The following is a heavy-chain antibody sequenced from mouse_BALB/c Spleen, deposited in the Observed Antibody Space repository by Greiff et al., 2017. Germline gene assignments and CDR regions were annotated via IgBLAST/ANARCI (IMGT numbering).Heavy chain of an antibody. V-gene: IGHV1-87*01. CDR2: IYPGDGDT. CDR1: GYTFTSYW. CDR3: AIITTAFAY. J-gene: IGHJ3*01. Sequence: QVQLQQSGAELARPGASVKLSCKASGYTFTSYWMQWVKQRPGQGLEWIGAIYPGDGDTRYTQKFKGKATLTADKSSSTAYMQLSSLASEDSAVYYCAIITTAFAYWGQGTLVTVSA. D-gene: IGHD1-2*01.